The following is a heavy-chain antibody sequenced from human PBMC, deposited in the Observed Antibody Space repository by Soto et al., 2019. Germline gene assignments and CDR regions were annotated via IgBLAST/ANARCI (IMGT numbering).Heavy chain of an antibody. CDR1: GYTFTGYY. D-gene: IGHD6-19*01. J-gene: IGHJ6*02. V-gene: IGHV1-2*04. CDR3: ARSIAVAGYAGGYYYYGMGV. Sequence: ASVKVSCKASGYTFTGYYMHWVRQAPGQGLEWMGWINPNSGGTNYAQKFQGWVTMTRDTSISTAYMELSRLRSDDTAVYYCARSIAVAGYAGGYYYYGMGVWGQGTTVTVAS. CDR2: INPNSGGT.